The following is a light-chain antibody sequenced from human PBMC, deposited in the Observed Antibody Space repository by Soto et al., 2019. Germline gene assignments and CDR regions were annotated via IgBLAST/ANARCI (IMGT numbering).Light chain of an antibody. CDR1: QSISSW. Sequence: DIPMTQSPSTLSASVGDRVTITCRASQSISSWLAWYQQKPGKAPKLLIYDASSLESGVSSRFSGSGSGTEFTLTISSLQPDDFATYYCQQYNSYSFIFGPGTKVDIK. CDR2: DAS. V-gene: IGKV1-5*01. CDR3: QQYNSYSFI. J-gene: IGKJ3*01.